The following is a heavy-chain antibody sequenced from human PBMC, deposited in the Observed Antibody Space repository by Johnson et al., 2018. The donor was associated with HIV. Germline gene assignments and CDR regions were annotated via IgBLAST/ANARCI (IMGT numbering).Heavy chain of an antibody. CDR3: AKGEYFDSGGYYHVVMNGFDI. Sequence: VQLVESGGGLVQPGGSLRLSCAASGFTFSSYAMHWVRQAPGKGLEWVAVISYDGSNKYYADSVKGRFTISRDNSKNTLYLQMNSLRAEDTGVYYCAKGEYFDSGGYYHVVMNGFDIWGQGTTVIVSS. J-gene: IGHJ3*02. CDR2: ISYDGSNK. V-gene: IGHV3-30-3*01. CDR1: GFTFSSYA. D-gene: IGHD3-22*01.